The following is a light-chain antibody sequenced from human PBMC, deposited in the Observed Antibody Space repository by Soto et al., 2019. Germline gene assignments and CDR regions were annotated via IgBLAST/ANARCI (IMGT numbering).Light chain of an antibody. CDR2: DAS. J-gene: IGKJ4*01. Sequence: EIVLTQSPATLSLSPGEKPPLSCRASQSVSTYLAWYQQKPGQTPRLLIYDASNRATGIPARFSGSRSGTDFTLTISSLEPEDFAVYYCQQRSIWPLTFGGGTKVEIK. CDR3: QQRSIWPLT. CDR1: QSVSTY. V-gene: IGKV3-11*01.